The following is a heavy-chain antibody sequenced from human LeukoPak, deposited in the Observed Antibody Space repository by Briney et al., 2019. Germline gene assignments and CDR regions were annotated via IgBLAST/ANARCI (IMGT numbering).Heavy chain of an antibody. D-gene: IGHD6-19*01. Sequence: ASVKVSCKASGYTFTGCYMHWVRQAPGQGLEWTGWINPNSGGTNYAQKFQGRVTMTRDTSISTAYMELSRLRSDDTAVYYCARESVAGNFDYWGQGTLVTVSS. V-gene: IGHV1-2*02. CDR2: INPNSGGT. CDR3: ARESVAGNFDY. J-gene: IGHJ4*02. CDR1: GYTFTGCY.